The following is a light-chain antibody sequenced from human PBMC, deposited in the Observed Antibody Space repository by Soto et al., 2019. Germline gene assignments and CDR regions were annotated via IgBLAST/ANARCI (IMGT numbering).Light chain of an antibody. V-gene: IGKV3-20*01. J-gene: IGKJ1*01. CDR3: QQYGSSPRT. CDR2: GAS. Sequence: EIVLTQSPATXSXXPXXXXXXXXRASQSVSSYLAWYQQKPGQAPRLLIYGASSRATGIPDRFSGSGSGTDFTLTISRLEPEDFAVYYCQQYGSSPRTFGQGTKVDIK. CDR1: QSVSSY.